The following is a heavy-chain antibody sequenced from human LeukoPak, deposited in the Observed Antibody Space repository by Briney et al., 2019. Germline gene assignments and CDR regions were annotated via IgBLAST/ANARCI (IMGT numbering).Heavy chain of an antibody. J-gene: IGHJ4*02. V-gene: IGHV1-69*06. Sequence: SVKVSCKASGGTFSSYAISWVRQAPGQGLEWMGGIIPIFGTANYAQKFQGRVTITADKSTSTAYMELSSLRSEDTAVYYCARDILLTSSSWDHVFDYWGQGTLVAVSS. CDR1: GGTFSSYA. D-gene: IGHD6-13*01. CDR2: IIPIFGTA. CDR3: ARDILLTSSSWDHVFDY.